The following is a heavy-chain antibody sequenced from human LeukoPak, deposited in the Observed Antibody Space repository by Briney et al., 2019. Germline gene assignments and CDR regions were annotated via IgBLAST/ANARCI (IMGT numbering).Heavy chain of an antibody. D-gene: IGHD3-10*01. V-gene: IGHV4-4*07. CDR3: ARDPDYYGSGSYPNWFDP. Sequence: SETLSLTCTVSGGSISSYYWSWIRPPAGKGLEWIGRIYTSGSTNYNPSLKSRVTMSVDTSKNQFTLKLSSVTAADTAVYYCARDPDYYGSGSYPNWFDPWGQGTLVTVSS. CDR1: GGSISSYY. J-gene: IGHJ5*02. CDR2: IYTSGST.